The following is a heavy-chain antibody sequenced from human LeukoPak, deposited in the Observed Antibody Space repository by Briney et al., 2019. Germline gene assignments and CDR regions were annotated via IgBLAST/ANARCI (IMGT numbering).Heavy chain of an antibody. V-gene: IGHV5-51*01. CDR1: GYTFTYYW. CDR3: ARQGGIAGTTAGNYFDY. Sequence: GESLKISCKASGYTFTYYWIGWVRQMPGKGLEWLGIIYPGDSDTRYSPPFRGQVTISADNSISTAYLQWSSLKASDTAMYYCARQGGIAGTTAGNYFDYWGQGTLVTVSS. J-gene: IGHJ4*02. CDR2: IYPGDSDT. D-gene: IGHD1-26*01.